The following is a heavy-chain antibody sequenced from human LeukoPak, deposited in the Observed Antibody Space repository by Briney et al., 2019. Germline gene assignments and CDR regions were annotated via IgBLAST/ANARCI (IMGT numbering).Heavy chain of an antibody. J-gene: IGHJ4*02. CDR1: GFTFSSYE. V-gene: IGHV3-48*03. CDR3: ARGRDLFDS. CDR2: ISSSSATI. Sequence: GGSLRLSCAASGFTFSSYEMNWVRQAPGKGLEWVSYISSSSATIYYADSVKGRFTISRDNAKNSLYLQMNSLRAEDTAVYYCARGRDLFDSWGQGTLVIVSS.